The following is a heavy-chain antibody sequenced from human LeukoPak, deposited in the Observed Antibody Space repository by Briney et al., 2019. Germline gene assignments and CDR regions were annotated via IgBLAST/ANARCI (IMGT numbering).Heavy chain of an antibody. CDR1: GGSISSYY. V-gene: IGHV4-59*01. Sequence: PSETLSLTCTVSGGSISSYYWSWIRQPPGKGLEWIGYIYYSGSTNYNPSLKSRVTISVDTSKNQFSLKLSSVTAADTAVYYCARGVDILTGYSVRSYYFDYWGQGTLVTVSS. CDR3: ARGVDILTGYSVRSYYFDY. D-gene: IGHD3-9*01. CDR2: IYYSGST. J-gene: IGHJ4*02.